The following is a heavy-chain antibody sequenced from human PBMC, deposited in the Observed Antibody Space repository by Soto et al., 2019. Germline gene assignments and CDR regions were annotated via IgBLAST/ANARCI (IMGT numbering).Heavy chain of an antibody. CDR1: GGTFSSYA. CDR2: IIPIFGTA. J-gene: IGHJ5*02. Sequence: SVKVSCKASGGTFSSYAISWVRHAPGQGLEWMGGIIPIFGTANYAQKFQGRVTITADKSTSTAYMELSSLRSEDTAVYYCARDAIEYSSMEDPWGQGTLVTVSS. D-gene: IGHD6-6*01. V-gene: IGHV1-69*06. CDR3: ARDAIEYSSMEDP.